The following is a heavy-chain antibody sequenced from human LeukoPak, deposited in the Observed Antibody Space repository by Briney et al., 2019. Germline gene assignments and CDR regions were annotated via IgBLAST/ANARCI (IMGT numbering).Heavy chain of an antibody. CDR2: IKPKTRGGTT. Sequence: PGGSLRLACAASGFSLSDALMSWVRQAPGKGLDCVGRIKPKTRGGTTDYAESVNGRFSVSRDDSKNTMYLQINSLTTEDTGLYHCAQLGGGGYWGQGAQVTVSS. CDR3: AQLGGGGY. CDR1: GFSLSDAL. D-gene: IGHD2-15*01. J-gene: IGHJ4*02. V-gene: IGHV3-15*01.